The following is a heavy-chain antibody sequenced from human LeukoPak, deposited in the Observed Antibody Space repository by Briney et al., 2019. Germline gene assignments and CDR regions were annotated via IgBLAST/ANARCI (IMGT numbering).Heavy chain of an antibody. Sequence: SETLSLTCTVSGGSISSYYWSWFRQPPGKGLEWIGYIHYSGSTNYNPSLKSRVTISVDTSKNQFSPKLSSVTAADTAVYYCARTTEGYCRGRSCYSYYYYMDVWGKGTTVTVSS. V-gene: IGHV4-59*01. D-gene: IGHD2-15*01. CDR1: GGSISSYY. CDR3: ARTTEGYCRGRSCYSYYYYMDV. CDR2: IHYSGST. J-gene: IGHJ6*03.